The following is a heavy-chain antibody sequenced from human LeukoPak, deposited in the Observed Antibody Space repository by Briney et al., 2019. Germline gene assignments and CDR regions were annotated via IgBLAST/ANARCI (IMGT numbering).Heavy chain of an antibody. CDR1: GYSISSGYY. V-gene: IGHV4-38-2*02. D-gene: IGHD6-13*01. Sequence: SETLSLTCTVSGYSISSGYYWGWIRQPPGKGLEWIGSIYHSGSTYYNPSLKSRVTISVDTSKNQFFLKLSSVTAADTAVYYCARARKRGLGGSWYLGGYYFDYWGQGTLVTVSS. J-gene: IGHJ4*02. CDR2: IYHSGST. CDR3: ARARKRGLGGSWYLGGYYFDY.